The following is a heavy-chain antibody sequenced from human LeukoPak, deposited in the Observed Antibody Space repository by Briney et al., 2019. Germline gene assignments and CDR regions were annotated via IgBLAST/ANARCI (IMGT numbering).Heavy chain of an antibody. CDR1: GFTFSTYA. J-gene: IGHJ4*02. V-gene: IGHV3-23*01. D-gene: IGHD3-3*01. CDR2: IIESGGST. CDR3: AKAQSGSGWSFFDY. Sequence: GGSLRLSCAASGFTFSTYAMTWVRQAPGKGLEWVSGIIESGGSTFYADSVKGRFSISRDNSKNTLYLQMNSLRAEDTALYYCAKAQSGSGWSFFDYWGQGTLVTVSS.